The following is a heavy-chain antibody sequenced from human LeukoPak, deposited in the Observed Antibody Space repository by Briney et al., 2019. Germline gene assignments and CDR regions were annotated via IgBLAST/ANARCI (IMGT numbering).Heavy chain of an antibody. J-gene: IGHJ4*02. Sequence: GRSLRLSCAASGFTFDDYAMHWVRQAPGKGLEWVSGISWNSGSIGYADSVKGRFTISRDNSRNTVSLQMNSLRSEDTAIYYCATGSYHEHWGQGTLVTVSS. CDR3: ATGSYHEH. V-gene: IGHV3-9*01. CDR2: ISWNSGSI. D-gene: IGHD1-26*01. CDR1: GFTFDDYA.